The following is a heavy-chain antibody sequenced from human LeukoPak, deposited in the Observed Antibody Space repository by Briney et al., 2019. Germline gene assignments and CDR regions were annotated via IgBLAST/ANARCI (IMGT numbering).Heavy chain of an antibody. Sequence: ASVKVSCKASGYTFTGYYMHWVRQAPGQGLEWMGWINPNSGGTNYAQKFQGRVTMTRDTSISTAYMELSRLRSDDTAVYYCARGPYDSSGYPLPDAFDIWGQGIMVTVSS. J-gene: IGHJ3*02. CDR3: ARGPYDSSGYPLPDAFDI. V-gene: IGHV1-2*02. CDR1: GYTFTGYY. D-gene: IGHD3-22*01. CDR2: INPNSGGT.